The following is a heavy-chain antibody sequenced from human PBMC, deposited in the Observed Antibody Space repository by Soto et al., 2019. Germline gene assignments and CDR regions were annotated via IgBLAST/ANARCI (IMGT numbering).Heavy chain of an antibody. CDR1: GGTFSSYA. CDR2: IIPIFGTA. D-gene: IGHD4-4*01. V-gene: IGHV1-69*12. J-gene: IGHJ4*02. CDR3: ARGVSDYSNSHFDY. Sequence: QVQLVQSGAEVKKPGSSVKVSCKASGGTFSSYAISWVRQAPGQGLEWMGGIIPIFGTANYAQKFQGRVTITADESTSTAYRELSSLRSEDTAVYYCARGVSDYSNSHFDYWGQGTLVTVSS.